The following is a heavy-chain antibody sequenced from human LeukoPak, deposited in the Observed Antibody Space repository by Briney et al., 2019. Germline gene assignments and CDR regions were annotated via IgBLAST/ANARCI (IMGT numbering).Heavy chain of an antibody. V-gene: IGHV3-7*01. Sequence: GGSLRLSCAASGFTFSSYWMSWVRQAPGKGLQWVANIKLDGSDKYYVDSVKGRFTISRDNAKQSLYLQMNSLRAEDTAVYYCARSRGGSTLDYWGQGTLVTVSS. CDR2: IKLDGSDK. CDR3: ARSRGGSTLDY. CDR1: GFTFSSYW. D-gene: IGHD1-26*01. J-gene: IGHJ4*02.